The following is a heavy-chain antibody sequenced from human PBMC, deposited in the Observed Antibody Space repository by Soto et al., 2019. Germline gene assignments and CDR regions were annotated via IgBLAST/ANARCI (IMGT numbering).Heavy chain of an antibody. V-gene: IGHV3-21*01. CDR2: ISRTSNYI. CDR1: GFTFSGYS. D-gene: IGHD2-15*01. J-gene: IGHJ4*01. CDR3: ASGFSGLVSPVVGGY. Sequence: PGGSLRLSCAASGFTFSGYSMNWVRQAPGKGLEWVSSISRTSNYIHYADSVKGRFIISRDNAQNSLFLQMDSLRAEDTAMYYCASGFSGLVSPVVGGYWGQGTLVTVSS.